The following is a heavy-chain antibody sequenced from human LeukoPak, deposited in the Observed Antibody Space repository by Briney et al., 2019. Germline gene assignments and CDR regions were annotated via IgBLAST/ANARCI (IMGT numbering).Heavy chain of an antibody. CDR3: ARDFFNLFARGAFDI. V-gene: IGHV3-21*06. CDR1: GFTFSSYS. D-gene: IGHD3-10*02. CDR2: ISNSDTGSYI. Sequence: PGESLRLSCAASGFTFSSYSMNWVRQAPGKGLEWVSSISNSDTGSYIYYADSVKGRFTISGDNAKNSLYLQMNSLRAEDTAVYYCARDFFNLFARGAFDIWGQGTMVTVSS. J-gene: IGHJ3*02.